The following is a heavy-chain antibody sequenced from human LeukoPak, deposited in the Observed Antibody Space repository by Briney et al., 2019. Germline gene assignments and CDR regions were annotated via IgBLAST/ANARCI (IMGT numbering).Heavy chain of an antibody. D-gene: IGHD5-12*01. J-gene: IGHJ4*02. Sequence: GGSLRLSCGASGFTFSDYSMNWVRQAPGKGLEWISYVGISSGNTKYAASVKGRFTISGDSAKNSVFLQMNNLRVEDTAVYYCARDHRYAFDNWGQGTLVTVSS. CDR2: VGISSGNT. V-gene: IGHV3-48*04. CDR1: GFTFSDYS. CDR3: ARDHRYAFDN.